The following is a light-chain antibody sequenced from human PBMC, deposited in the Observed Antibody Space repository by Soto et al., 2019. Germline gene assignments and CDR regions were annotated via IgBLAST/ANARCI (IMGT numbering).Light chain of an antibody. CDR1: QTISTY. V-gene: IGKV1-39*01. Sequence: DIQMTQSPSSLSASVGDRVTITCRASQTISTYFNWYQQEPGKAPKLLIYAASSLQSGVPSRFSGSGSGTDFTITISSLQPEDFEAYSCQPRHCIPYSFGQGTKLEIK. CDR3: QPRHCIPYS. CDR2: AAS. J-gene: IGKJ2*03.